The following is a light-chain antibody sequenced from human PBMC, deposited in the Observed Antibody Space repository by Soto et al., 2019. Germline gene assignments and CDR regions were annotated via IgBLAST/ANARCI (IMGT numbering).Light chain of an antibody. CDR3: QQRNNWSWT. J-gene: IGKJ1*01. V-gene: IGKV3-11*01. CDR2: DAS. Sequence: EIVLTQSPATLSLSPGDRATLSCRASQSVSSYLAWYQQKPGQAPRLLIYDASNRATGIPARFSGSGSGTDFTLTISSLEPEDFAVSSCQQRNNWSWTFGQGTKVEIK. CDR1: QSVSSY.